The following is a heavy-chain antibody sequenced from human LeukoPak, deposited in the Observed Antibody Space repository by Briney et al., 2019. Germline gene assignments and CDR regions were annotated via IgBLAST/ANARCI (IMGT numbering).Heavy chain of an antibody. CDR3: AREIGGLGYDH. J-gene: IGHJ4*02. V-gene: IGHV3-21*01. CDR1: GFTVSSSY. Sequence: GGSLRLPCAASGFTVSSSYMSWVRQAPGKGLEWVSSIQPSGENIYHAASLKGRFTISRDNTKNSLYLQMNSLRAEDTAVYYCAREIGGLGYDHWGQGVLVTVSS. CDR2: IQPSGENI. D-gene: IGHD2/OR15-2a*01.